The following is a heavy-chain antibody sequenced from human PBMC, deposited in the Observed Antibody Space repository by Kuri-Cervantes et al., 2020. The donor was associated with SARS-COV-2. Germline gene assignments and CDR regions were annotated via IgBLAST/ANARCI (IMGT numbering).Heavy chain of an antibody. V-gene: IGHV4-59*12. CDR3: ARGLENWFDP. Sequence: SETLSLTCTVSGGSISSYYWSWIRQPPGKGLEWIGYIYYSGSTNYNPSLKSRVTISVDTSKNQFSLKLSSVTAADTAVYYCARGLENWFDPWGQGTLVTVSS. J-gene: IGHJ5*02. CDR1: GGSISSYY. CDR2: IYYSGST.